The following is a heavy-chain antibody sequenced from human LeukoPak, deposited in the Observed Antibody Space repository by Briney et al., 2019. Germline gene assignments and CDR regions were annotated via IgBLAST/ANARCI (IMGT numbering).Heavy chain of an antibody. D-gene: IGHD6-13*01. CDR3: AKGVAAGTQDYYYMDV. Sequence: GRSLRLSCAASGFTFDDYAMHWVRQAPGKGLEWVSGISWNSGSIGYEDSVQGPFTISRDNAKNFLYLQMNSLRAEDTALYYCAKGVAAGTQDYYYMDVWGKGTTVTVSS. CDR1: GFTFDDYA. V-gene: IGHV3-9*01. J-gene: IGHJ6*03. CDR2: ISWNSGSI.